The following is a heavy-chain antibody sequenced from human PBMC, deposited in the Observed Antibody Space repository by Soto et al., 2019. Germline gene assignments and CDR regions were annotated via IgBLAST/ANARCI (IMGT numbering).Heavy chain of an antibody. D-gene: IGHD3-16*02. J-gene: IGHJ4*02. CDR1: GFTFSSYA. Sequence: EVQLLESGGGLVQPGGSLRLSCAASGFTFSSYAMSWVRQAPGKGLEWVSAISGSGGSTYYADSVKGRFTISRDNYKKTLYLQMNSLRAEDTAVYYCAKDPDDMITFGGVIGSFDYWGQGTLVTVSS. V-gene: IGHV3-23*01. CDR2: ISGSGGST. CDR3: AKDPDDMITFGGVIGSFDY.